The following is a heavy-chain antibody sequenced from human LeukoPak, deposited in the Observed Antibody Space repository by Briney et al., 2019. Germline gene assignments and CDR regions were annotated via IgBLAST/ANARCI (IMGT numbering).Heavy chain of an antibody. CDR2: ISGSGGST. D-gene: IGHD3-10*01. J-gene: IGHJ4*02. CDR1: GFTFSSYA. CDR3: AGGSTLDRGLVYY. V-gene: IGHV3-23*01. Sequence: GGSLRLSCAASGFTFSSYAMSWVRQAPGKGLEWVSAISGSGGSTYYADSVKGRFTISRDNSKNTLFLQMNSLRAEDTAVYYCAGGSTLDRGLVYYWGQGTLVTVSS.